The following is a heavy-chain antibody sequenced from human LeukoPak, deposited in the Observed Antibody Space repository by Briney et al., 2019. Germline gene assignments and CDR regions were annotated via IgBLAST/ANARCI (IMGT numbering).Heavy chain of an antibody. CDR3: ARDLKETAMGESAHDY. Sequence: PGGSLRLSCAASGFTFSSYAMSWVRQAPGKGLEWVSGISSWSSYIYYADSVKGRFTISRDNVKNSLYLQMNSLRAEDTAVYYCARDLKETAMGESAHDYWGQGTLVTVSS. J-gene: IGHJ4*02. V-gene: IGHV3-21*06. CDR1: GFTFSSYA. CDR2: ISSWSSYI. D-gene: IGHD5-18*01.